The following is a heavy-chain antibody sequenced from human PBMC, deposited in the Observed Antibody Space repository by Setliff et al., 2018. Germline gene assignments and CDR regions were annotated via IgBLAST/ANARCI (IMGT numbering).Heavy chain of an antibody. CDR3: ARRLSGLRGFGY. J-gene: IGHJ4*02. D-gene: IGHD5-12*01. Sequence: SETLSLTCAVYGGSFSGYYWSWIRQPPGKGLEWIGEINHSGSTNYNPSLKSRVTISVDTSKNQFSLELSSVTAADTAVYYCARRLSGLRGFGYWGQGTLVTVSS. CDR2: INHSGST. CDR1: GGSFSGYY. V-gene: IGHV4-34*01.